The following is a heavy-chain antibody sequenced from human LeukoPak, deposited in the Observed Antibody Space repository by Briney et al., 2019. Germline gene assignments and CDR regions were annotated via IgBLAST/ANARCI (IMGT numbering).Heavy chain of an antibody. CDR2: IKTKTDGGTT. CDR1: GFTFSNAC. D-gene: IGHD5-18*01. Sequence: GGSLRLSCAASGFTFSNACMSWVRQAPGKGLEWVGHIKTKTDGGTTDYAAPVKGRFTISRDDSKNTLYLQVNSLKTEDTALYYCTTGTWIQLWLADYWGQGTLVTVSS. J-gene: IGHJ4*02. CDR3: TTGTWIQLWLADY. V-gene: IGHV3-15*01.